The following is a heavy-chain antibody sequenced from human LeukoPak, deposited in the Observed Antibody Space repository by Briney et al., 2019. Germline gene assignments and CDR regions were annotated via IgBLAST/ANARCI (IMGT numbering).Heavy chain of an antibody. D-gene: IGHD3-22*01. Sequence: SETLSLTCTVSGDSITSYYWSWFRQPPGKGLEWVGYVYYTGSINYSHPLKSRLTMSVDTSKNQFSLNLSSVTAADTAIYYCARGPYDSGGYYLAACDVWGRGTMVTVTS. V-gene: IGHV4-59*01. CDR2: VYYTGSI. CDR1: GDSITSYY. J-gene: IGHJ3*01. CDR3: ARGPYDSGGYYLAACDV.